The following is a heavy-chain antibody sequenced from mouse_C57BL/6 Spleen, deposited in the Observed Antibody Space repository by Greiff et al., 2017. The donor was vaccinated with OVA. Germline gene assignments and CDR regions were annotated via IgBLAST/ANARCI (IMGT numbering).Heavy chain of an antibody. J-gene: IGHJ2*01. V-gene: IGHV1-82*01. CDR1: GYAFSSSW. Sequence: QVQLQQSGPELVKPGASVKISCKASGYAFSSSWMNWVKQRPGKGLEWIGRIYPGDGDTNYNGKFKGKATLTADKYSSTAYMQLSSLTSEDSAVYFCARPLYYYGSSLYYFDYWGQGTTLTVSS. CDR2: IYPGDGDT. CDR3: ARPLYYYGSSLYYFDY. D-gene: IGHD1-1*01.